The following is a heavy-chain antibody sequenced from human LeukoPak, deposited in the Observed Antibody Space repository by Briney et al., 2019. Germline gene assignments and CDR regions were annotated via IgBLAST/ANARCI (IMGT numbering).Heavy chain of an antibody. V-gene: IGHV4-39*01. D-gene: IGHD1-26*01. J-gene: IGHJ4*02. Sequence: KPSETLSLTCTVSGVSISSGTYSWGWIRQPPGKGLEWVGTIYYSGSTYYNPSLKSPVTLSVDTSKNRFSLKLRSVTAADTAAYYCASIVGAIHFDYWGQGTLVTVSS. CDR2: IYYSGST. CDR1: GVSISSGTYS. CDR3: ASIVGAIHFDY.